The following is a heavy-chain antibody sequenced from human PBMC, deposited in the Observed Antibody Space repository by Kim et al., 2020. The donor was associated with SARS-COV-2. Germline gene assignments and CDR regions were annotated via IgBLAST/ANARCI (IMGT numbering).Heavy chain of an antibody. CDR3: ANRLGNYFDY. D-gene: IGHD1-26*01. J-gene: IGHJ4*02. V-gene: IGHV1-69*01. Sequence: NYAHKFQGRVTITADESTRTAYMDLSSLRSDDTAVYYCANRLGNYFDYWGQGTPVTVSS.